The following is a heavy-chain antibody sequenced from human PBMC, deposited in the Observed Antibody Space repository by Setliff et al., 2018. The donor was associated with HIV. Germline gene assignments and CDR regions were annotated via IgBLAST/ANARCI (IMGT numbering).Heavy chain of an antibody. CDR1: GYTFTSYA. CDR2: INTNTGNP. V-gene: IGHV7-4-1*02. CDR3: ARDRILWFGELSGAFDI. D-gene: IGHD3-10*01. Sequence: ASVKVSCKSSGYTFTSYAMNWVRQAPGQGLEWMGWINTNTGNPTYAQGFTGRFVFSLDTSVSTAYLQISSLKAEDTAVYYCARDRILWFGELSGAFDIWGQGTMVTVSS. J-gene: IGHJ3*02.